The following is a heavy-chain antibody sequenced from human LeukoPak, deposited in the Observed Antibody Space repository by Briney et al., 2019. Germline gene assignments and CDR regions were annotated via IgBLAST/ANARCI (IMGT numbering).Heavy chain of an antibody. V-gene: IGHV3-74*01. CDR1: GFTFSSYW. CDR2: IKSDGST. CDR3: ARAPSEIGGYYPEYFRH. D-gene: IGHD3-22*01. Sequence: GGSLRLSCVASGFTFSSYWMHWVRQAPGKGLVWVSRIKSDGSTRYADSVKGRFTISRDNAKNTVSLQMNSLRAEDTGVYYCARAPSEIGGYYPEYFRHWGQGTLVTVSP. J-gene: IGHJ1*01.